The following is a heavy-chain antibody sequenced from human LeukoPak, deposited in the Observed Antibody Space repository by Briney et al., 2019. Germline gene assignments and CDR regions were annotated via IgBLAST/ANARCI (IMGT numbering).Heavy chain of an antibody. CDR3: AREPAIVVVVAATTHYYYYGMDV. J-gene: IGHJ6*02. V-gene: IGHV3-11*06. Sequence: ADSVKGRFTISRDNAKNSLYLQMNSLRAEDTAVYYCAREPAIVVVVAATTHYYYYGMDVWGQGTTVTVSS. D-gene: IGHD2-15*01.